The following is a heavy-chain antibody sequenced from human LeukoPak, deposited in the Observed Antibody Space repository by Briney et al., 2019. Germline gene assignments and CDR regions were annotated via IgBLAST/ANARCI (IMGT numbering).Heavy chain of an antibody. CDR2: IGSDGSST. V-gene: IGHV3-74*01. J-gene: IGHJ4*02. CDR3: ARSDYFEY. CDR1: GXTFSGHW. Sequence: PGGSLRLSCAASGXTFSGHWMHWVRQAPGEGLVWVARIGSDGSSTNYADSVKGRFTISRDNAKNTLYLQMNSLRVDDTAVYYCARSDYFEYWVQGTLVSVSS.